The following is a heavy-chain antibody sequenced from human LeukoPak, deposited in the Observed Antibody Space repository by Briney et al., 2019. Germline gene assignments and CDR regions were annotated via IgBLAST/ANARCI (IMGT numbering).Heavy chain of an antibody. D-gene: IGHD1-26*01. J-gene: IGHJ4*02. CDR1: GFTFTSYA. Sequence: PGGSLRLSCAASGFTFTSYAMTWVRQAPGKGLKWVSAISGSGGSTYYADSVKGRFTITRDNSKNTLYLQMNGLRADDTALYYCATTRVGVTSGPDYYFDYWGQGTLVTVSS. CDR2: ISGSGGST. V-gene: IGHV3-23*01. CDR3: ATTRVGVTSGPDYYFDY.